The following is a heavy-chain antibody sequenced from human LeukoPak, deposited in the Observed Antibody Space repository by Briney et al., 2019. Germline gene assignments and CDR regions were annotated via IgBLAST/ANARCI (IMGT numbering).Heavy chain of an antibody. CDR3: ARDLAIAVAGKPTRTNYYYYYGMDV. D-gene: IGHD6-19*01. V-gene: IGHV3-74*01. Sequence: GGSLRLSCAAPEFTFRSYWMHWVRQAPGKGLVWVSRINSDGSSTSYADSVKGRFTISRDNAKNTLYLQMNSLRAEDTAVYYCARDLAIAVAGKPTRTNYYYYYGMDVWGQGTTVTVSS. J-gene: IGHJ6*02. CDR1: EFTFRSYW. CDR2: INSDGSST.